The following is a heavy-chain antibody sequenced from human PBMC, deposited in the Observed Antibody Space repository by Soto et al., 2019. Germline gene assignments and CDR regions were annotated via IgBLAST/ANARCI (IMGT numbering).Heavy chain of an antibody. Sequence: QITLKESGPTLVKPTQTLTLTCTFSGFSLNTRAVGVGWIRQAPGKALEWLALINWNADERYSPSLKDRLTITKDTSKNHVVLTRTNIGPVDTATYYCAHRHDLGGFDIWGQGTAVTVSS. D-gene: IGHD2-15*01. CDR3: AHRHDLGGFDI. V-gene: IGHV2-5*01. CDR1: GFSLNTRAVG. J-gene: IGHJ3*02. CDR2: INWNADE.